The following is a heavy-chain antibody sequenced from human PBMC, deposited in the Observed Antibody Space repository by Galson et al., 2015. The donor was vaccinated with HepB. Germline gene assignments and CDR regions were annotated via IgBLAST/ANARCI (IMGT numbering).Heavy chain of an antibody. CDR1: GGSTSSSSYY. Sequence: LSLTCTVSGGSTSSSSYYWGWIRQPPGKGLEWIGSIYYSGSTYYNPSLKSRVTISVDTSKNQFSLKLSSVTAADTAVYYCARRASAAGIYWYFDLWGRGTLVTVSS. CDR3: ARRASAAGIYWYFDL. CDR2: IYYSGST. J-gene: IGHJ2*01. D-gene: IGHD6-13*01. V-gene: IGHV4-39*01.